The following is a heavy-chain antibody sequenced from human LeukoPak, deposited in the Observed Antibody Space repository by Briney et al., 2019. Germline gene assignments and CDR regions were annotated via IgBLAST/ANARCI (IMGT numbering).Heavy chain of an antibody. J-gene: IGHJ4*02. CDR3: ARGGGKAVAALFDY. Sequence: SETLSLTCSVSGYSINNGYYWGWIRQPPGKGLEWIGSIYQSGSTYYNPSLKSRVTISVNTSKNQFSLKLSSVTAADTAVYYCARGGGKAVAALFDYWGQGTLVTVSS. CDR1: GYSINNGYY. V-gene: IGHV4-38-2*02. D-gene: IGHD6-19*01. CDR2: IYQSGST.